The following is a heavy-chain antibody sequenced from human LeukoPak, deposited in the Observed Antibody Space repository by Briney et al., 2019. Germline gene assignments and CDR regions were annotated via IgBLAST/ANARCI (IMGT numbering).Heavy chain of an antibody. CDR1: GFTFGSYG. J-gene: IGHJ1*01. CDR2: ITPNADRT. V-gene: IGHV3-23*01. Sequence: PGGSLRLSCAASGFTFGSYGMSWVRQAPGKGLEWVSFITPNADRTSYADSVEGRFTISRDNPRNTLYMLMNSLRDEDTALYYCAIMHGYYDGSGYWVQWGQGTLVTVSS. CDR3: AIMHGYYDGSGYWVQ. D-gene: IGHD3-22*01.